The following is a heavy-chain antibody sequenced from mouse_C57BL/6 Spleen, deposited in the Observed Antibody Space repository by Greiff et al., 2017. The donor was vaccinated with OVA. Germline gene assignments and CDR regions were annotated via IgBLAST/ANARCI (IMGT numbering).Heavy chain of an antibody. CDR2: IYPSDRET. J-gene: IGHJ1*03. Sequence: VQLQQPGAELVRPGSSVKLSCKASGYTFTSYWMDWVKQRPGQGLEWIGDIYPSDRETHYNQKFKDKATLTVDKSSSTAYMQLSSQTDEDSAVYYVARSSSRAGYCDVWGTGTTVAVSS. CDR1: GYTFTSYW. CDR3: ARSSSRAGYCDV. D-gene: IGHD1-1*01. V-gene: IGHV1-61*01.